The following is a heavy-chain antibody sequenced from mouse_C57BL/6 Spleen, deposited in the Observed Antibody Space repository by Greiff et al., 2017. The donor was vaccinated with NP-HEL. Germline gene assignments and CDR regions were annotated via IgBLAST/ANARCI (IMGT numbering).Heavy chain of an antibody. V-gene: IGHV1-59*01. CDR1: GYTFTSYW. J-gene: IGHJ4*01. Sequence: QVQLQQPGAELVRPGTSVKLSCKASGYTFTSYWMHWVKQRPGQGLEWIGVIDPSDSYTNYNQKFKGKATLTVDTSSSTAYMQLSSLTSEDSAVYYCARRGKGYAMDYWGQGTSVTVSS. CDR2: IDPSDSYT. CDR3: ARRGKGYAMDY.